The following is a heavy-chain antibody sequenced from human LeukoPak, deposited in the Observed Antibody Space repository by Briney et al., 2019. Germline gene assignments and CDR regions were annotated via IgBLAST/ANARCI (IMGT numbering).Heavy chain of an antibody. CDR3: ARATPTLVIDY. J-gene: IGHJ4*02. D-gene: IGHD1-1*01. Sequence: PGGSLRLSCAASGFTFSSYSMNWVRQAPGKGLEWVSSISSSSSYLYYADSVKGRFTISRDNAKNSLYLQMNSLRAEDTAVYYCARATPTLVIDYWGQGTLVTVSS. V-gene: IGHV3-21*01. CDR2: ISSSSSYL. CDR1: GFTFSSYS.